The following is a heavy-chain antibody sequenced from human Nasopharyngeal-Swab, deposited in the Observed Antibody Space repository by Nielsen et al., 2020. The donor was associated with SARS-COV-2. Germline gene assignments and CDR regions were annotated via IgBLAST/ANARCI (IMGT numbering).Heavy chain of an antibody. CDR2: IWYDGGNK. Sequence: GESLKISCAASGFTFSSYGMHWVRQAPGKGLEWVAVIWYDGGNKYYADPVKGRFTISRDNSKNTLYLQMNSLRAEDTAVYYCARDQGYMDVWGKGTTVTVSS. V-gene: IGHV3-33*01. CDR3: ARDQGYMDV. J-gene: IGHJ6*03. CDR1: GFTFSSYG.